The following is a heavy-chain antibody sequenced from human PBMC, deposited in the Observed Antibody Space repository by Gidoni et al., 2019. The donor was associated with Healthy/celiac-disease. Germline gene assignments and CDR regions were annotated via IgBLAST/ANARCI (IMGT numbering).Heavy chain of an antibody. Sequence: EVQLLESGGGLVQPGGSLRLSCAASGFTFSRDAMSWVRQAPGKGLEWVSAISGSGGSTDDADSVKGRLTISRDNSKNTLYLQRNSLRAEDTAVYYCAKSPVVVVAARFGYWGQGTLVTVSS. V-gene: IGHV3-23*01. J-gene: IGHJ4*02. CDR2: ISGSGGST. CDR1: GFTFSRDA. D-gene: IGHD2-15*01. CDR3: AKSPVVVVAARFGY.